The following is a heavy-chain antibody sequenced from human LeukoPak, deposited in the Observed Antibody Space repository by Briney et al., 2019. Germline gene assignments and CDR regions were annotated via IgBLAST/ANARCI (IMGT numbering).Heavy chain of an antibody. V-gene: IGHV3-30-3*01. D-gene: IGHD4-11*01. CDR2: ISYDGNTI. CDR1: EFTFSNYA. J-gene: IGHJ4*02. CDR3: ARSGGLQKFDY. Sequence: GGSLRLSCAASEFTFSNYALHWVRQAPGKGLQWVAVISYDGNTIHYADSVKGRFIISRDTSKNTLYLQTNSLRAEDTAVYYCARSGGLQKFDYWGQGTLVTVSS.